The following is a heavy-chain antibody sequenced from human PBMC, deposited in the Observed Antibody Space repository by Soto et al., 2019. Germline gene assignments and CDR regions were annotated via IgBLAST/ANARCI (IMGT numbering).Heavy chain of an antibody. Sequence: QLQLQESGSGLVKPSQTLSLTCAVSGGSISSGGYSWSWIRQPPGKGLEGIGYIYHSGSISYNTSLKSRVTISVDRSKNQFSLKLSSVTAADTAVYYCARVPEYWGQGTLVTVSS. CDR3: ARVPEY. D-gene: IGHD2-2*01. J-gene: IGHJ4*02. CDR1: GGSISSGGYS. CDR2: IYHSGSI. V-gene: IGHV4-30-2*01.